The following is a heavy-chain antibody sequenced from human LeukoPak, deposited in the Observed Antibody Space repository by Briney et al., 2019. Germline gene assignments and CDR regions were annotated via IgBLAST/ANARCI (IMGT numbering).Heavy chain of an antibody. V-gene: IGHV3-43*02. CDR2: ISGDGGST. CDR1: GFTFDDYA. J-gene: IGHJ4*02. CDR3: AKDIWYSSSSRGRDYFDY. Sequence: GGSLRLSCAASGFTFDDYAVHWVRQAPGKGLEWVSLISGDGGSTYYADSVKGRFTISRDNSKNSLYLQMSSLRTEDTALYYCAKDIWYSSSSRGRDYFDYWGQGTLVTVSS. D-gene: IGHD6-6*01.